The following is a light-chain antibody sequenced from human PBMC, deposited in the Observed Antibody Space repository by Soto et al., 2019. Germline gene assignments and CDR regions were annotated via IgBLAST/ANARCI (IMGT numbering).Light chain of an antibody. CDR3: QQYNSYSQT. Sequence: DIQMTQSPSTRAASVGERVTSTCRAIQSISSWLAWYQQKPGKAPKLLIYDASSLESGVPSRFSGSGSGTEFTLTISSLQPDDFATYYCQQYNSYSQTFGQGTKVDIK. CDR2: DAS. J-gene: IGKJ1*01. V-gene: IGKV1-5*01. CDR1: QSISSW.